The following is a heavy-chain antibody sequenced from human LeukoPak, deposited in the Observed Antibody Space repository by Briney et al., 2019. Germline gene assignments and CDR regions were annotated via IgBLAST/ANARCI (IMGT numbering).Heavy chain of an antibody. CDR3: ARGRGSYFYYYYYMDV. J-gene: IGHJ6*03. CDR1: GFTFDDYG. V-gene: IGHV3-20*04. D-gene: IGHD1-26*01. Sequence: GGSLRLSCAASGFTFDDYGMSWVRQAPGKGLEWVSGISWNGGSTGYADSVKGRFTISRDNAKNSLYLQMNSLRAEDTALYYCARGRGSYFYYYYYMDVWGKGTTVTVSS. CDR2: ISWNGGST.